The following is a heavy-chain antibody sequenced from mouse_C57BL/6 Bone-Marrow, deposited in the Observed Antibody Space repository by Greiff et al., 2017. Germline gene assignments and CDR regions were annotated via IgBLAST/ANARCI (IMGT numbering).Heavy chain of an antibody. CDR1: GFTFSDFY. CDR2: SRNKANDYTT. J-gene: IGHJ1*03. V-gene: IGHV7-1*01. CDR3: ARDYYGYFDV. Sequence: EVQGVESGGGLVQSGRSLRLSCATSGFTFSDFYMEWVRQAPGKGLEWIAASRNKANDYTTEYSASVKGRFIVSRDTSQSILYLQMNALRAEDTAIYCCARDYYGYFDVWGTGTTVTVSS.